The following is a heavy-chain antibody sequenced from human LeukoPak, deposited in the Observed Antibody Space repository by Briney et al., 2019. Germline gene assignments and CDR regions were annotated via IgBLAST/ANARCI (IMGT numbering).Heavy chain of an antibody. CDR1: GFTFSSYS. J-gene: IGHJ5*02. Sequence: PGGSLRLSCAASGFTFSSYSMNWVRQAPGKGLEWVSSISSSSSYIYYADSVKGRFTISRDSAKNSLYLQMNSLRAEDTAVYYCARLQQLVRVNWFDPWGQGTLVTVSS. CDR3: ARLQQLVRVNWFDP. D-gene: IGHD6-13*01. CDR2: ISSSSSYI. V-gene: IGHV3-21*01.